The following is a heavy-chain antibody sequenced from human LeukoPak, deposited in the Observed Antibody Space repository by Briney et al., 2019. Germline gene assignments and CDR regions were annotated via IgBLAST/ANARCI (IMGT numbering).Heavy chain of an antibody. CDR3: ARLIAAWGIEY. J-gene: IGHJ4*02. D-gene: IGHD6-6*01. CDR2: INPRDGYT. CDR1: GYSFTDYY. V-gene: IGHV1-46*01. Sequence: ASVKVSCKASGYSFTDYYIHWVRKAPGQGLEWMGIINPRDGYTNYAQKFQGRVTMTRDMATSTIYMQLSSLRSEDTAMYYCARLIAAWGIEYWGQGILVTVSS.